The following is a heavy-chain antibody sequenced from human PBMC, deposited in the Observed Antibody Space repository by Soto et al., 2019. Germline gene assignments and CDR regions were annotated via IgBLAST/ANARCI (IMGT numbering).Heavy chain of an antibody. J-gene: IGHJ4*02. CDR1: GFTVSSNY. CDR2: IYSGGST. Sequence: EVQLVESGGGLVQPGGSLRLSCAASGFTVSSNYMSWVRQAPGKGLEWVSVIYSGGSTYYADSVKGRSTISRHNSKNTLYLQMNSLRAEDTAVYYCARDSGSSPFDYWGQGTLVTVSS. CDR3: ARDSGSSPFDY. V-gene: IGHV3-53*04. D-gene: IGHD6-6*01.